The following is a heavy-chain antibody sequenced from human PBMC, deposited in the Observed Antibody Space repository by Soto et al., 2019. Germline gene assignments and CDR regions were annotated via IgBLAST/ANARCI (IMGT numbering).Heavy chain of an antibody. CDR3: ARDRITMVRGVLNWFDS. Sequence: ASVKVSCKASGYTFTSYAMHWVRQAPGQRLEWMGWINAGNGNTKYSQKFQGRVTITRDTSASTAYMELSSLRSEDTAVYYCARDRITMVRGVLNWFDSRGQGTPVTVSS. CDR1: GYTFTSYA. D-gene: IGHD3-10*01. V-gene: IGHV1-3*01. CDR2: INAGNGNT. J-gene: IGHJ5*01.